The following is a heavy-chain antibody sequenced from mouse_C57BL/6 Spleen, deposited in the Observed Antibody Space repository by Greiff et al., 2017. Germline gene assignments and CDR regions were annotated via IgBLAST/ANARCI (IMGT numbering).Heavy chain of an antibody. Sequence: EVQLQQSGPELVKPGASVKISCKASGYSFTDYNMNWVQQSNGKSLEWIGVINPNYGTTSYNQKFKGKATLTVDQSSSTAYMQLNSLTSEDTAVYYCARYDDYGRYWYFDVWGTGTTVTVSS. J-gene: IGHJ1*03. D-gene: IGHD2-3*01. CDR3: ARYDDYGRYWYFDV. V-gene: IGHV1-39*01. CDR2: INPNYGTT. CDR1: GYSFTDYN.